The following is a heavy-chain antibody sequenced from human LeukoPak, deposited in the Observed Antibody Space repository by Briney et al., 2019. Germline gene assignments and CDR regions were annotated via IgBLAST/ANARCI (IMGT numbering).Heavy chain of an antibody. J-gene: IGHJ5*02. CDR1: GFTFSSYA. CDR2: ISYDGSNK. V-gene: IGHV3-30-3*01. D-gene: IGHD3-10*01. CDR3: ARAPVLLWFGELVS. Sequence: PGGSLRLSCAASGFTFSSYAMHWVRQAPGKGLEWVAVISYDGSNKYYADSVKGRFTISRDNSKNTLYLQMNSLRAEDTAVYYCARAPVLLWFGELVSWGQGTLATVSS.